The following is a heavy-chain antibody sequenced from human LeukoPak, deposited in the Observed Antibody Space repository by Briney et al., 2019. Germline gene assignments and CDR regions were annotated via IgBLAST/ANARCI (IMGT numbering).Heavy chain of an antibody. D-gene: IGHD5-12*01. CDR1: GFTFSSYG. V-gene: IGHV3-33*06. CDR3: AKDPYSGYDSPGPFDY. J-gene: IGHJ4*02. CDR2: IWYDGSNK. Sequence: GGSLRLSCAASGFTFSSYGMHWVRQAPGKGLEWVAGIWYDGSNKYYADSVKGRFTISRDNSKNTLYLQMNSLRAEDTAVYYCAKDPYSGYDSPGPFDYWGQGTLVTVSS.